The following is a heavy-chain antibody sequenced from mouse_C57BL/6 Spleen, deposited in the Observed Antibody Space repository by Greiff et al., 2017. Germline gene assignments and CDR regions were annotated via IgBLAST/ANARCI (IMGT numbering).Heavy chain of an antibody. V-gene: IGHV14-3*01. CDR1: GFNIKNTY. CDR3: ARSGPMITTYYFGY. D-gene: IGHD2-4*01. CDR2: IDPANGYT. J-gene: IGHJ2*01. Sequence: VHVKQSVAELVRPGASVKLSCTASGFNIKNTYMHWVKQRPEQGLEWIGRIDPANGYTKYAPKFQGKATITADTSSNTAYLQLSSLTSEDTAIYYCARSGPMITTYYFGYRGQGNTLTISS.